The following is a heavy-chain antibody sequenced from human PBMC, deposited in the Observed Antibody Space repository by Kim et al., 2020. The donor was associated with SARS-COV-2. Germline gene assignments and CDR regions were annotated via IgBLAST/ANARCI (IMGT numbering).Heavy chain of an antibody. D-gene: IGHD3-22*01. V-gene: IGHV3-48*03. Sequence: GGSLRLSCAASGFTFSSYEMNWVRQAPGKGLEWVSYISSSGSTIYYADSVKGRFTISRDNAKNSLYLQMNSLRAEDTAVYYCARDSFHYYDSSGNPGGDFDYWSQGTLVTVST. CDR3: ARDSFHYYDSSGNPGGDFDY. J-gene: IGHJ4*02. CDR1: GFTFSSYE. CDR2: ISSSGSTI.